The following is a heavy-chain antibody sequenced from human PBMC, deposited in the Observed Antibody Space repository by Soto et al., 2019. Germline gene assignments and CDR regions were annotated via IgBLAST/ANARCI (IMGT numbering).Heavy chain of an antibody. J-gene: IGHJ6*03. CDR1: GYSFTSYA. Sequence: QVQLVQSGAEVKKPGASVKVSCKASGYSFTSYAVNWVRQAPGQRLEWMGWINVGNGVTKYSQKFQGRATITSDASASTAYVELSSLTSEDTAVYYCARDTRVDTGARLGYYYYYMDVWGKGTTVTVSS. V-gene: IGHV1-3*01. D-gene: IGHD1-7*01. CDR2: INVGNGVT. CDR3: ARDTRVDTGARLGYYYYYMDV.